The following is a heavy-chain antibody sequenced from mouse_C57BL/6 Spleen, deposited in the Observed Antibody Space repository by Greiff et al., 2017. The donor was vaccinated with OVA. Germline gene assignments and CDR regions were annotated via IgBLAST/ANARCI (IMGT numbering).Heavy chain of an antibody. V-gene: IGHV5-4*01. J-gene: IGHJ4*01. D-gene: IGHD3-2*01. Sequence: DVQLVESGGGLVKPGGSLKLSCAASGFTFSSYAMSWVRQTPEKRLEWVATISDGGSYTYYPDNVKGRFTISRDNAKNNLYLQMSHLKSEDTAMYYCARGQSGEDYAMDYWGQGTSVTVSS. CDR1: GFTFSSYA. CDR2: ISDGGSYT. CDR3: ARGQSGEDYAMDY.